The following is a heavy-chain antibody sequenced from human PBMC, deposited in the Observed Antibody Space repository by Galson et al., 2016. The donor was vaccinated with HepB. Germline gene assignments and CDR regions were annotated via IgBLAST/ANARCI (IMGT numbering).Heavy chain of an antibody. D-gene: IGHD2-15*01. CDR1: GYTFANYW. V-gene: IGHV5-51*01. Sequence: QSGAEVKTPGESLKISCKASGYTFANYWIGWVRQVPGEGLEWMGIIYPADSDTRVNSSFQGHVTISADTSTTTAYLQWGRLKASASAIYYCARRQRDCSGGTCFARNFDFWGQGTLVSVSS. J-gene: IGHJ4*02. CDR3: ARRQRDCSGGTCFARNFDF. CDR2: IYPADSDT.